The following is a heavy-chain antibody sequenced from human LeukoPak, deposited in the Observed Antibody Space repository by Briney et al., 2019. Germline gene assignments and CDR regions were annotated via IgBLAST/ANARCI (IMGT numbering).Heavy chain of an antibody. J-gene: IGHJ4*02. CDR3: ARRATSERGHSYGLDF. CDR2: IGSSGSYI. D-gene: IGHD5-18*01. CDR1: GFTFSSYH. Sequence: GGSLRLSCEVSGFTFSSYHMNWVRQAPGKGLEWVSSIGSSGSYIYYADSLTGRFTISRDNAKNSLYLQMNSLRAEDTAMYYCARRATSERGHSYGLDFWGQGTLVTVSS. V-gene: IGHV3-21*01.